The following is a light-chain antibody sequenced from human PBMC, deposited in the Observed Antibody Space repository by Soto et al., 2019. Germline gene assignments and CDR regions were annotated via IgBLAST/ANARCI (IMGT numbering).Light chain of an antibody. CDR3: PHYNNWLGT. CDR2: GAS. Sequence: EIVVTQSPAILSVSPGERVTLSCRASQNVVTNLAWYQQRLGQAPRLLIYGASARATGVPARFSGSGSGTEFFLTISSLQSEDFAVYYCPHYNNWLGTFGGGTKVEIK. J-gene: IGKJ4*01. CDR1: QNVVTN. V-gene: IGKV3-15*01.